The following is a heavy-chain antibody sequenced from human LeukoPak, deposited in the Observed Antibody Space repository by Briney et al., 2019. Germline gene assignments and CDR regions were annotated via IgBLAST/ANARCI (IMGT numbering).Heavy chain of an antibody. V-gene: IGHV3-23*01. D-gene: IGHD5-24*01. CDR2: ISGGGETT. J-gene: IGHJ4*02. CDR3: AKVREAWDY. Sequence: PGGSLRLSCVASGFSFSTSLMGWVRQAPEKGLEWVSAISGGGETTYYADSVKGRFTISRDNSESTLYLRMDSLGADDTAVYYCAKVREAWDYWGQGTQVTVSS. CDR1: GFSFSTSL.